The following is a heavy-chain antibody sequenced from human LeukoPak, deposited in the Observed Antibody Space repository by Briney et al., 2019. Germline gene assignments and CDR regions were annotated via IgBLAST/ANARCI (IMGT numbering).Heavy chain of an antibody. CDR3: ARGPGWQYQLPKGFDY. CDR1: GFTFSSYA. Sequence: GGSLRLSCAASGFTFSSYAMHWVRQAPGKGLEYVSAISSNGGSTYYANSVKGRFTISRDNSKNTLYLQMGSLRAEDMAVCYCARGPGWQYQLPKGFDYWGQGTLVTVSS. CDR2: ISSNGGST. D-gene: IGHD2-2*01. V-gene: IGHV3-64*01. J-gene: IGHJ4*02.